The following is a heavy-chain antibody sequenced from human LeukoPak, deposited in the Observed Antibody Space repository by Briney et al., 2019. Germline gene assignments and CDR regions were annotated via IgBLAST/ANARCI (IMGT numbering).Heavy chain of an antibody. J-gene: IGHJ3*02. Sequence: GASVKVSCKASGYTFTGYYVHWVRQAPGQGLEWMGWINPNSGGTNYAQKFQGRVTMTRDTSISTAYMELSRLRSDDTAVYYCARAGNRGYSYAVTDAFDIWGQGTMVTVSS. CDR2: INPNSGGT. V-gene: IGHV1-2*02. CDR1: GYTFTGYY. D-gene: IGHD5-18*01. CDR3: ARAGNRGYSYAVTDAFDI.